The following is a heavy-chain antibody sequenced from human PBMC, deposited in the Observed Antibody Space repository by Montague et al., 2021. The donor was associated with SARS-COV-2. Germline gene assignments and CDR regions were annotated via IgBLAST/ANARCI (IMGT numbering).Heavy chain of an antibody. CDR2: IFWDDDK. CDR1: GFSLTTSGVA. D-gene: IGHD1-26*01. CDR3: VHRHPPEAGGSYYYFDY. Sequence: PALVKPTQTLTLICAVSGFSLTTSGVAVGWIRQPPGKALEWLALIFWDDDKRYSPSLRSRLTISKDTPKNQVVLTVTNMDPADTATYYCVHRHPPEAGGSYYYFDYWGQGTLVTVSS. J-gene: IGHJ4*02. V-gene: IGHV2-5*02.